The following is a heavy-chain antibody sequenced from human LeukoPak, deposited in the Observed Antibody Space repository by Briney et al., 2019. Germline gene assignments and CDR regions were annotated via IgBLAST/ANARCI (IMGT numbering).Heavy chain of an antibody. CDR1: GFTFSSYA. J-gene: IGHJ4*02. Sequence: GGSLRLSCAASGFTFSSYAMSWVRQAPGKGLEWVSVISGSGDSTYSANSVKRRFTISRDNSKNTLYLQMIRLRAEDTAVYYCAKGVGSGWYYFDYWGQGTLVTVSS. CDR2: ISGSGDST. V-gene: IGHV3-23*01. CDR3: AKGVGSGWYYFDY. D-gene: IGHD6-19*01.